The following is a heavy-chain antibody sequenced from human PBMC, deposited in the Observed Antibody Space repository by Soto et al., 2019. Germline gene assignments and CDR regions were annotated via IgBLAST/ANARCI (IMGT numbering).Heavy chain of an antibody. V-gene: IGHV1-8*01. J-gene: IGHJ4*02. CDR1: GYTFTSHD. CDR2: MKLNSGNT. CDR3: ARWDYGVYARFDF. D-gene: IGHD4-17*01. Sequence: QVQLVQSGAEVKKPGASVKVSCKASGYTFTSHDINWVRQATGQGIEWMGWMKLNSGNTGYAQKFQGRVTMTRNTSISTAYMELSSLRSEDTAVYYCARWDYGVYARFDFWGQGTLVTVSS.